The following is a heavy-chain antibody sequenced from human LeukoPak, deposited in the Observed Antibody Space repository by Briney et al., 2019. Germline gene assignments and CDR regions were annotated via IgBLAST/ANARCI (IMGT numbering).Heavy chain of an antibody. V-gene: IGHV1-24*01. CDR2: FDPEDGET. CDR3: ATAALWFGASRAYYYYGMDV. D-gene: IGHD3-10*01. CDR1: GYTLTELS. Sequence: ASVKVSCKVSGYTLTELSMHWVRQAHGKGLEWMGGFDPEDGETIYAQKFQGRVTMAEDTSTDTAYMELSSLRSEDTAVYYCATAALWFGASRAYYYYGMDVWGQGTTVTVSS. J-gene: IGHJ6*02.